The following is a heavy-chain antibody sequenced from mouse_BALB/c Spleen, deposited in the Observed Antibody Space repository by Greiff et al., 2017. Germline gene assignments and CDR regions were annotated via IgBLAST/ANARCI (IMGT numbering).Heavy chain of an antibody. Sequence: EVKLQESGPELVKPGASVKISCKASGYTFTDYNMHWVKQSHGKSLEWIGYIYPYNGGTGYNQKFKSKATLTVDNSSSTAYMELRSLTSEDSAVYYCARSYDGFTSFPYYAMDYWGQGTSVTVSS. V-gene: IGHV1S29*02. CDR2: IYPYNGGT. CDR3: ARSYDGFTSFPYYAMDY. D-gene: IGHD2-3*01. J-gene: IGHJ4*01. CDR1: GYTFTDYN.